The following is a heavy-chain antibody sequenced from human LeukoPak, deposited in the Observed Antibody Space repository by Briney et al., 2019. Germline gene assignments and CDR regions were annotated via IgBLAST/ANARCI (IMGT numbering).Heavy chain of an antibody. CDR3: VRGGSTHFQH. Sequence: GGSLRLSCAASGFTFSSYWMHWVRQAPGKGLVWVSRINSDGRSTSYADSVKGRFTIYRDNAENTLYLQMNSLRAEDTAVYYCVRGGSTHFQHWGQGTLVTVSS. CDR2: INSDGRST. CDR1: GFTFSSYW. J-gene: IGHJ1*01. D-gene: IGHD3-16*01. V-gene: IGHV3-74*01.